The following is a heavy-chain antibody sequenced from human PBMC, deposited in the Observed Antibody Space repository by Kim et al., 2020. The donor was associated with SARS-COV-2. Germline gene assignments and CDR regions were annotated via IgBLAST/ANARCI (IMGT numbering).Heavy chain of an antibody. J-gene: IGHJ6*02. CDR1: DDSLTRAGYY. V-gene: IGHV4-31*03. CDR3: ARDVADYYGSGSPHYYYYVMDV. CDR2: IYYSGRT. D-gene: IGHD3-10*01. Sequence: SETLSLTCSVSDDSLTRAGYYWNWIRQHPGKGLEWIGVIYYSGRTYYNPSLKSRVTISVDTSKNQFSLKLNSVTAADTAVYYCARDVADYYGSGSPHYYYYVMDVWGQGTTVTVSS.